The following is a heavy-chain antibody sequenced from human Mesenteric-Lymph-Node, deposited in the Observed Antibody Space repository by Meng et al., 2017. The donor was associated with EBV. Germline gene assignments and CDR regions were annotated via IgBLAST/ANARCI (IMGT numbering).Heavy chain of an antibody. CDR1: GGAFVGYY. J-gene: IGHJ4*02. CDR3: ARPWLGRFDY. CDR2: INHSGST. V-gene: IGHV4-34*01. Sequence: HVQRQGWGRGLMKPSLTLVLTCAVDGGAFVGYYWSWIRQPPGKGLECIGEINHSGSTNYNPSLKRRVTISVDTSKNQFSLQLSSVTAADTAVYYCARPWLGRFDYWGQGTLVTVSS. D-gene: IGHD6-19*01.